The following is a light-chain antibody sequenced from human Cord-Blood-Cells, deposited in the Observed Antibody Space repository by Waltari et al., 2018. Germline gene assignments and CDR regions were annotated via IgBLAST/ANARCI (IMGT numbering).Light chain of an antibody. V-gene: IGKV3-15*01. J-gene: IGKJ2*01. CDR2: GAS. Sequence: ETVMTQAPATLTVSPGERATLPCRASQSVTSNLARYRQKPGQAPRLLIYGASTRATGIPARFSGSGSGTEFTLTISSLQSEDFAVYYCQQYNNWPPHTFGQGTKLEIK. CDR1: QSVTSN. CDR3: QQYNNWPPHT.